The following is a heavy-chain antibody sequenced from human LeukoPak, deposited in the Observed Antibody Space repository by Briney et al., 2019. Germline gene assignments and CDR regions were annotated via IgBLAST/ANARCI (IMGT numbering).Heavy chain of an antibody. Sequence: SETLSLTCTVSGGSISSYYWSWIRKPPGKGLEWIGYIYTSGSTNYNPSLKSRVTISVDTSKNQLSLKLSSVTAADTAVYYCARQGDGEDAFDIWGQGTMVTVSS. CDR1: GGSISSYY. CDR2: IYTSGST. V-gene: IGHV4-4*09. D-gene: IGHD5-24*01. J-gene: IGHJ3*02. CDR3: ARQGDGEDAFDI.